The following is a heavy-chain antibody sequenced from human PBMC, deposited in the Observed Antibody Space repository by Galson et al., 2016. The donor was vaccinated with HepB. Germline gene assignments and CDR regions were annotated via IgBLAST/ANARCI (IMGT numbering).Heavy chain of an antibody. D-gene: IGHD3-16*01. Sequence: SLRLSCAASGFIFGDHYIDWVRQAPGKGLEWVGRNRNNARSYTSDYAASVRGRITLSREHSKNTLYLQMNRLKIEDTAVYFCVKIDPSDGGDSWGQGTLVTVSS. V-gene: IGHV3-72*01. CDR1: GFIFGDHY. CDR2: NRNNARSYTS. J-gene: IGHJ4*02. CDR3: VKIDPSDGGDS.